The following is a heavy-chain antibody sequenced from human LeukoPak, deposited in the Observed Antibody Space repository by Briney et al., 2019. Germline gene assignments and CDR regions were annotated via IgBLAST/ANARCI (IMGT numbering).Heavy chain of an antibody. CDR3: ARDRGMVRGVIITSYWYFDL. Sequence: ASVKVSCKASGGTFSSYAISWVRQAPGQGLEWMGRIIPILGIANCAQKFQGRVTITADKSTSTAYMELSSLRSEDTAVYYCARDRGMVRGVIITSYWYFDLWGRGTLVTVSS. D-gene: IGHD3-10*01. CDR1: GGTFSSYA. CDR2: IIPILGIA. V-gene: IGHV1-69*04. J-gene: IGHJ2*01.